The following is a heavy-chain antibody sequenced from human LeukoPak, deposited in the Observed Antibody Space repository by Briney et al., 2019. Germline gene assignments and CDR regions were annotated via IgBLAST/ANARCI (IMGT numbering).Heavy chain of an antibody. CDR3: TRVGYYDSSGSHYYYYYMDV. CDR1: GFTFISYW. CDR2: IKQDGRDK. J-gene: IGHJ6*03. V-gene: IGHV3-7*01. Sequence: GGSLSLSCAASGFTFISYWMSWVRQAPGKGREWVANIKQDGRDKYYVDFVKGRFTISRDNAKNSLYLQMNSLRSEDTAVYYCTRVGYYDSSGSHYYYYYMDVWGKGTTVTVSS. D-gene: IGHD3-22*01.